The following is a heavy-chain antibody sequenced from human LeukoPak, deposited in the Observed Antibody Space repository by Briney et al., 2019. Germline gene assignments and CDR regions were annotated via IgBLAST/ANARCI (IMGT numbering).Heavy chain of an antibody. CDR1: GGSVSSGLW. Sequence: QSSETLSLTCAVSGGSVSSGLWWNWVRQPPGKGLDWIGEVSHDGTTKYNPSLQNRVTISRDNSKNHFSLKLNSVTAADTAVYYCARSPGWYSLDQWGQGVLITVSS. CDR3: ARSPGWYSLDQ. CDR2: VSHDGTT. V-gene: IGHV4/OR15-8*02. J-gene: IGHJ4*02. D-gene: IGHD1-26*01.